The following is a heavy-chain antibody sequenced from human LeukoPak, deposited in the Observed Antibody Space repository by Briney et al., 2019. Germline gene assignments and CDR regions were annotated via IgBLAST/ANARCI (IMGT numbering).Heavy chain of an antibody. V-gene: IGHV4-59*01. CDR3: ARGYHCSSTSCSNDY. D-gene: IGHD2-2*01. CDR2: IYYSGST. CDR1: GGSISSYY. Sequence: PSQTLSLTCTVSGGSISSYYWSWIRQPPGKGLEWIGYIYYSGSTNYNPSLKSRVTISVDTSKNQFSLKLSSVTAADTAVYYSARGYHCSSTSCSNDYWGQGTLVTVSS. J-gene: IGHJ4*02.